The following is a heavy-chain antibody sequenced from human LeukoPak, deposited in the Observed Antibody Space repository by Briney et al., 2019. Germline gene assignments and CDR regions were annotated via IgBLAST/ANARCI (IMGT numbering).Heavy chain of an antibody. D-gene: IGHD6-19*01. CDR2: IKQDGSEK. CDR1: GFTFSSYW. CDR3: AKDAEKYSSGWYHDY. Sequence: PGGSLRLSCAASGFTFSSYWMSWVRQAPGKGLEWVANIKQDGSEKYYVDSVKGRFTISRDNAKNSLYLQMNSLRAEDTAVYYCAKDAEKYSSGWYHDYWGQGTLVTVSS. V-gene: IGHV3-7*01. J-gene: IGHJ4*02.